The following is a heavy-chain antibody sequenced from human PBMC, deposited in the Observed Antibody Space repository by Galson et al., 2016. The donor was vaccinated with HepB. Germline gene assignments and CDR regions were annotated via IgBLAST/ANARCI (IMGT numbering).Heavy chain of an antibody. CDR2: SSSTGST. Sequence: SETLSLTCTVSGGSVDSRSHSWNWIRQSPGKGLEWIGHSSSTGSTNYTPSLKSRVTISVDTSKDQFSLRLRSVTAADTALYYCARSAVVGPILFNYWGQGILVIVSS. V-gene: IGHV4-61*01. CDR3: ARSAVVGPILFNY. D-gene: IGHD2-15*01. CDR1: GGSVDSRSHS. J-gene: IGHJ4*02.